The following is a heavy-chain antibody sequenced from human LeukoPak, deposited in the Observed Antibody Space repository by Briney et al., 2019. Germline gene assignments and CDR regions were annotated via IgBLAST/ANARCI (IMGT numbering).Heavy chain of an antibody. V-gene: IGHV5-51*01. J-gene: IGHJ4*02. Sequence: GESLKISCKGSGNSFTNYWIGWVRQMPGKGLEWMGIIYPGDSDTRYSPSFQGQVTISADKSISTVYLQWSSLKASDTAMYYCARRGDTRKFDYWGQGTLVTVSS. D-gene: IGHD5-18*01. CDR3: ARRGDTRKFDY. CDR2: IYPGDSDT. CDR1: GNSFTNYW.